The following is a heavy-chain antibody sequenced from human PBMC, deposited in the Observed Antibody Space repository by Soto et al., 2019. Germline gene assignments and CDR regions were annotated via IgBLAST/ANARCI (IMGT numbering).Heavy chain of an antibody. CDR1: GRSFSGYY. J-gene: IGHJ4*02. CDR3: ARGQEAIVAAH. V-gene: IGHV4-34*01. D-gene: IGHD5-12*01. Sequence: QVQLQQWGAGLLKPSETLSLTCAVYGRSFSGYYWSWILQHPGKGLEWIGEIKDGGNTNYSPSLKSRVTISADTSKNQFSLKLNSVTAADTAVYYCARGQEAIVAAHWDQGTLVTVSS. CDR2: IKDGGNT.